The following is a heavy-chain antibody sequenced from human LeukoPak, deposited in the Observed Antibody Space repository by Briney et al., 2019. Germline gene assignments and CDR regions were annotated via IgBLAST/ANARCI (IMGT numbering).Heavy chain of an antibody. CDR1: GFTFSSYS. D-gene: IGHD2-2*02. J-gene: IGHJ4*02. Sequence: GGSLRLSCAASGFTFSSYSMNWVRQAPGKGLEWVSYTSSSSSTIYYADSVKGRFTISKDNAKNSLCLQMNSLRAEDTAVYYCARNHPRYCSSTSCYTMDYWGQGTLVTVSS. CDR3: ARNHPRYCSSTSCYTMDY. CDR2: TSSSSSTI. V-gene: IGHV3-48*01.